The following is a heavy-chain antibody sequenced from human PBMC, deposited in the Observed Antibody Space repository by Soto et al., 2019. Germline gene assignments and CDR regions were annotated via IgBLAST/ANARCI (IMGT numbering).Heavy chain of an antibody. Sequence: QVQLVQSGAEVKKPGSSVKVSCKASGGTFSSYAISWVRQAPGQGLEWMGGIIRIFGTANYAQKFQGRVTITADESTSTAYMELSSLRSEDTAVYYCASSSNPWFWVYYYGMDVWGQGTTVTVSS. V-gene: IGHV1-69*01. J-gene: IGHJ6*02. CDR1: GGTFSSYA. D-gene: IGHD3-10*01. CDR2: IIRIFGTA. CDR3: ASSSNPWFWVYYYGMDV.